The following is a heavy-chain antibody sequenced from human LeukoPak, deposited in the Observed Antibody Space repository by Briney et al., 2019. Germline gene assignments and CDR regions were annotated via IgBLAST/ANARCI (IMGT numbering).Heavy chain of an antibody. J-gene: IGHJ5*02. V-gene: IGHV4-59*05. D-gene: IGHD1-26*01. CDR1: GGSISSYY. CDR2: IYYSGST. CDR3: ARHSQWELERNWFDP. Sequence: SETLSLTCTVSGGSISSYYWSWIRQPPGKGLEWIGSIYYSGSTYYNPSLKSRVTISVDTSKNQFSLKLSSVTAADTAVYYCARHSQWELERNWFDPWGQGTLVTVSS.